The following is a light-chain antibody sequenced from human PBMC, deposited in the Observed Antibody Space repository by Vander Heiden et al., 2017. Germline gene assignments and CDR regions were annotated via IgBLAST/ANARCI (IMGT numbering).Light chain of an antibody. CDR3: CSYGDSNTLV. J-gene: IGLJ2*01. Sequence: QSALTQPASVPASPGQTIPISCRGTSSDVVKYNYVSWYQHHPGKAPELMIYEVIKRPSGVSNRFSGSKSGNTASLTISGLQAEDEADYYCCSYGDSNTLVFGGGTKLTVL. CDR2: EVI. V-gene: IGLV2-23*02. CDR1: SSDVVKYNY.